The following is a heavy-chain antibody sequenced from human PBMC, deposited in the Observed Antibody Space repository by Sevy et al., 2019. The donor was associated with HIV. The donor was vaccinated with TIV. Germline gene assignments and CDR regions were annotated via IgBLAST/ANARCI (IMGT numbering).Heavy chain of an antibody. CDR2: FDPEDGET. D-gene: IGHD3-22*01. Sequence: ASVKVSCKVSGYTLTGLSMHWVRQAPGKGLEWMGSFDPEDGETIYAQNFQGIVTMTEDTSTDTAYMELSSLRSEDTAVYFCATTTDYYDSSGCPFDYWGQGTLVTVSS. J-gene: IGHJ4*02. CDR3: ATTTDYYDSSGCPFDY. CDR1: GYTLTGLS. V-gene: IGHV1-24*01.